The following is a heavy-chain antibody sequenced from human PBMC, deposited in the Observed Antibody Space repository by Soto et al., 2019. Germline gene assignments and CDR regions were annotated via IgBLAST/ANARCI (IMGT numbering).Heavy chain of an antibody. CDR2: IYPGDSDT. J-gene: IGHJ6*02. V-gene: IGHV5-51*01. CDR3: ASPSGRYYYYGMDV. Sequence: GVSLKVSCRGCGESCTRCWMGWVRQMPGKGLEWMGIIYPGDSDTRYSPSFQGQVTISADKSISTAYLQWSSLKASDTAMYYCASPSGRYYYYGMDVWGQGTTVTVSS. D-gene: IGHD3-10*01. CDR1: GESCTRCW.